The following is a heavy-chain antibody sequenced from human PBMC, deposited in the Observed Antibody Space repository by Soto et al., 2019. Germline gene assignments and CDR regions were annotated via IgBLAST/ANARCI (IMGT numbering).Heavy chain of an antibody. D-gene: IGHD3-10*01. V-gene: IGHV4-34*01. Sequence: QVQLQQWGAGLLKPSETLSLTCAVYGGSFSGYYWSWIRQPPGKGLEWIGEINHSGSTNYNPSLKSQVTILVDSSKNQFSLKLSSVTAADTAVYYCARARRYYYGSGSRPYYFDYWGQGTLVTVSS. CDR3: ARARRYYYGSGSRPYYFDY. CDR1: GGSFSGYY. J-gene: IGHJ4*02. CDR2: INHSGST.